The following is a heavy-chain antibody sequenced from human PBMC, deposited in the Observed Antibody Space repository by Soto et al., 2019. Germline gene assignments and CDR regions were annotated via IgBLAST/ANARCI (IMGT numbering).Heavy chain of an antibody. CDR3: ARAEQFAQLLYRAEVS. CDR1: GYTFLTSG. J-gene: IGHJ5*02. V-gene: IGHV1-18*01. D-gene: IGHD2-2*02. Sequence: QVQLVQSGAEVRNPGASVKVSCKPSGYTFLTSGVTWVRQAPGQGLEWMGWISAYNGDTNYAQELQVRVTMTTDTSTNTAYMELGSLRPADTAVYYCARAEQFAQLLYRAEVSWGQGTLVTVSS. CDR2: ISAYNGDT.